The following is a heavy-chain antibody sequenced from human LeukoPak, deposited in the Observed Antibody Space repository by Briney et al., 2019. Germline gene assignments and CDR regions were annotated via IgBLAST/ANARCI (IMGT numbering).Heavy chain of an antibody. Sequence: KPSETLSLTCTVSGGSISNHYWSWVRQPPGKGLEWIGYIYYSGSTKYNPSLKSRVTISVDTSKNQFSLKLSSVTAADTAVYYCARRARRDGYTWGDYYYYYGMDVWGQGTTVTVSS. CDR3: ARRARRDGYTWGDYYYYYGMDV. CDR1: GGSISNHY. J-gene: IGHJ6*02. V-gene: IGHV4-59*08. D-gene: IGHD5-24*01. CDR2: IYYSGST.